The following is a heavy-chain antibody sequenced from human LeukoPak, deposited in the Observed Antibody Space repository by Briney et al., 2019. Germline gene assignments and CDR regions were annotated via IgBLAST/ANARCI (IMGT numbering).Heavy chain of an antibody. J-gene: IGHJ6*02. Sequence: ASVKVSCKASGYTFTSYDINWVRQATGQGLEWMGWVNPNSGNTGYAQKFQGRVTMTRNTSISTAYMELSSLRSEDTAVYYCARGIWRGNIVVVPAAISPLHYYYGMDVWGQGTTVTVSS. CDR2: VNPNSGNT. D-gene: IGHD2-2*02. CDR1: GYTFTSYD. V-gene: IGHV1-8*01. CDR3: ARGIWRGNIVVVPAAISPLHYYYGMDV.